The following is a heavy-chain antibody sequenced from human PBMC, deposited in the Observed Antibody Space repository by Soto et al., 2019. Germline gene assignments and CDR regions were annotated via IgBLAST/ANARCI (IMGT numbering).Heavy chain of an antibody. CDR1: GYTFTSYG. Sequence: QVQLVQSGAEVKKPGASVKVSCKASGYTFTSYGISWVRQAPGQGLEWMGWLSAYNGNKKHAQKPQGRVTMTTATSTTTAYMELRSLRSDDTAVYYCARDWETTVTTQPDYWGQGTLVTVSS. V-gene: IGHV1-18*01. D-gene: IGHD4-17*01. J-gene: IGHJ4*02. CDR2: LSAYNGNK. CDR3: ARDWETTVTTQPDY.